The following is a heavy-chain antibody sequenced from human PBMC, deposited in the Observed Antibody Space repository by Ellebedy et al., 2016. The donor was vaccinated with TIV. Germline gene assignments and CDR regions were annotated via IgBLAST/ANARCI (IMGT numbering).Heavy chain of an antibody. CDR1: GDSISDTDYY. CDR2: IHPSGST. V-gene: IGHV4-39*07. D-gene: IGHD1-1*01. J-gene: IGHJ4*02. Sequence: MPSETLSLTCIVSGDSISDTDYYWGLVRQPPGKGLAWIGSIHPSGSTYQRPSLKSRVTLSIDTSENQFFLNLTSMTAADTAFYYCVRDQNPTTIPFDYWGQGTQVTVSS. CDR3: VRDQNPTTIPFDY.